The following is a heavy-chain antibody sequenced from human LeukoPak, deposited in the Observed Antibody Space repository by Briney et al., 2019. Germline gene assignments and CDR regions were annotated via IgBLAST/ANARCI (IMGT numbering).Heavy chain of an antibody. J-gene: IGHJ4*02. CDR1: GGTFSSYA. D-gene: IGHD3-3*01. CDR2: IIPIFGTA. CDR3: ARRHQQSGYYDYFDY. V-gene: IGHV1-69*13. Sequence: SVKVSCKASGGTFSSYAISWVRQAPGQGLEWMGGIIPIFGTANYAQKFQGRVTITADESTSTAYMELSSLRSEDTAAYYCARRHQQSGYYDYFDYSGQGTLVTVSS.